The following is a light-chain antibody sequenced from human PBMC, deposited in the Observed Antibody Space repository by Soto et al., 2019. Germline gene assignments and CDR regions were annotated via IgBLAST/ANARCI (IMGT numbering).Light chain of an antibody. J-gene: IGLJ2*01. Sequence: QSALTQPASVSGSPGQSITISCTGTSSDVGGYNYVSWYQQHPGKAPKFMIYDVSNRPSGVSNRFSGSKSGNTASLTISGLQAEDEADYYCSSYTSSSSHVAFGGGTKVTVL. CDR3: SSYTSSSSHVA. V-gene: IGLV2-14*01. CDR2: DVS. CDR1: SSDVGGYNY.